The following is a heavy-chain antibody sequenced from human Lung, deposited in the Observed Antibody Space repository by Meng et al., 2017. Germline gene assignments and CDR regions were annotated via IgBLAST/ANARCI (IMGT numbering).Heavy chain of an antibody. Sequence: EVQLVESGGGLVKPGGSLWCSCAACGFTLSDYTMNWVRQAPGKGLEWVSSISSSSKYIGYAGSVKGRFTTSRDNAKNSLYLQMNSLRAEDTAVYYCAREVGGSYHFDYWGQGTLVTVSS. J-gene: IGHJ4*02. D-gene: IGHD1-26*01. CDR2: ISSSSKYI. V-gene: IGHV3-21*01. CDR1: GFTLSDYT. CDR3: AREVGGSYHFDY.